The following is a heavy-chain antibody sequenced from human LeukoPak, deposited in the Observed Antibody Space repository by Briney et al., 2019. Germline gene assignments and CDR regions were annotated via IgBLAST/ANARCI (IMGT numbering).Heavy chain of an antibody. CDR1: GFTFSSYG. Sequence: GGSLRLSCAASGFTFSSYGMHWVRQAPGKGLEWMAVIWYDGSNKYYADSVKGRFTISRDNSKNTLYLQMNSLRAEDTAVYYCARGSPYSSSWYYYYYYGMDVWGQGTTVTVSS. J-gene: IGHJ6*02. D-gene: IGHD6-13*01. V-gene: IGHV3-33*01. CDR3: ARGSPYSSSWYYYYYYGMDV. CDR2: IWYDGSNK.